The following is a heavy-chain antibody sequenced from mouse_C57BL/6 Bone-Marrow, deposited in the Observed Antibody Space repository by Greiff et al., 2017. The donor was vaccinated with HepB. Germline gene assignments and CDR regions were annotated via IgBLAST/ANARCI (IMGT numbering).Heavy chain of an antibody. CDR1: GYTFTDYN. CDR2: INPNNGGT. V-gene: IGHV1-18*01. D-gene: IGHD1-1*01. CDR3: ARRGTTVPPWYFDV. J-gene: IGHJ1*03. Sequence: EVKLVESGPELVKPGASVKIPCKASGYTFTDYNMDWVKQSHGKSLEWIGDINPNNGGTIYNQKFKGKATLTVDKSSSTAYMELRSLTSEDTAVYYGARRGTTVPPWYFDVWGTGTTVTVSS.